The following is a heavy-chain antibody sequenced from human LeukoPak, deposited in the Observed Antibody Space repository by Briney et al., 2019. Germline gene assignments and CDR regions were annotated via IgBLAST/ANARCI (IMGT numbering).Heavy chain of an antibody. V-gene: IGHV4-34*01. CDR1: GGSFSGYY. CDR2: INHSGST. J-gene: IGHJ4*02. Sequence: PSETLSLTCAVYGGSFSGYYWSWIRQPPGKGLEWIGEINHSGSTNYNPSLKSRVTISVDTSKNQFSLKLSSVTAADTAVYYCARAPLTMPYRYFDYWGQGTLVTVSS. D-gene: IGHD2/OR15-2a*01. CDR3: ARAPLTMPYRYFDY.